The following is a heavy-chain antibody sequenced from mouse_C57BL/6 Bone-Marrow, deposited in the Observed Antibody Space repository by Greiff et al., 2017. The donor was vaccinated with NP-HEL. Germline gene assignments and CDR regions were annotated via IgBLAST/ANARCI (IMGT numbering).Heavy chain of an antibody. CDR3: ARSRLRPYYFDY. CDR2: IDPENGDT. D-gene: IGHD2-4*01. V-gene: IGHV14-4*01. Sequence: VQLQQSGAELVRPGASVKLSCTASGFNIKDDYMHWVKQRPEQGLEWIGWIDPENGDTEYASKFQGKATITADTSSNTAYLQLSSLTSEDTAVYYCARSRLRPYYFDYWGQGTTLTVSS. J-gene: IGHJ2*01. CDR1: GFNIKDDY.